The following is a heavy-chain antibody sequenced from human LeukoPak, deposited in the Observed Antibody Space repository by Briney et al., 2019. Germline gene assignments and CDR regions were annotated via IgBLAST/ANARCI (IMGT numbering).Heavy chain of an antibody. CDR2: IIPIFGTA. D-gene: IGHD3-10*01. Sequence: ASVKVSCKASGGTFSSYAISWVRQAPGQGLEWMGGIIPIFGTANYAQKFQGRVTITADESTSTAYMELSSLRSEDTAVYYCARDGADYYGSGSRRFDYWGQGTLVTVSS. J-gene: IGHJ4*02. V-gene: IGHV1-69*13. CDR1: GGTFSSYA. CDR3: ARDGADYYGSGSRRFDY.